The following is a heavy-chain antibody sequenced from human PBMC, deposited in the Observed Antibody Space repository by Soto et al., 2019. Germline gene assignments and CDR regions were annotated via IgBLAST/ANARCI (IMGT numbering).Heavy chain of an antibody. V-gene: IGHV3-23*01. CDR2: ISGSGGST. D-gene: IGHD6-13*01. Sequence: GGSLRLSCAASGFTFSSYAMSWVRQAPGKGLEWVSAISGSGGSTYYADSVKGRFTISRDNSKNTLYLQMNSLRAEDTAVYYCAKDSMGYSSSYNYYYYGMDVWGQGTTVTVSS. CDR1: GFTFSSYA. CDR3: AKDSMGYSSSYNYYYYGMDV. J-gene: IGHJ6*02.